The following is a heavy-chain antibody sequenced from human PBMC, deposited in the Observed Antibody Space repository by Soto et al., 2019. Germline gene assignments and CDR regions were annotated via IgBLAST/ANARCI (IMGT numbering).Heavy chain of an antibody. D-gene: IGHD1-7*01. J-gene: IGHJ6*02. CDR1: SDSIDSTTYY. CDR3: ARDQIKELPYYYGMDV. CDR2: IYSSGST. Sequence: SETLSLTCTVSSDSIDSTTYYWGWIRQPPGKGLEWIGSIYSSGSTSYNPSLKSRLTVSVDTSKNQFSLKLSSVTAADTAVYYCARDQIKELPYYYGMDVWGQGTTVTVSS. V-gene: IGHV4-39*02.